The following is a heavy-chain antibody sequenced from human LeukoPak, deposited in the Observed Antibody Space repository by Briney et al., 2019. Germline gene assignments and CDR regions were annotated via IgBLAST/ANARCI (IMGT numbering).Heavy chain of an antibody. J-gene: IGHJ5*02. Sequence: ASVKVSCKVSGYTLTELSMYWVRQAPGKGLEWRGGFDTEDGETIYAQKFQGRVTMTEDTSTDTAYMELSSLRSEDTAVYYCATVQAYYDSYNWFDPWGQGTLVTVSS. CDR2: FDTEDGET. CDR1: GYTLTELS. D-gene: IGHD3-22*01. CDR3: ATVQAYYDSYNWFDP. V-gene: IGHV1-24*01.